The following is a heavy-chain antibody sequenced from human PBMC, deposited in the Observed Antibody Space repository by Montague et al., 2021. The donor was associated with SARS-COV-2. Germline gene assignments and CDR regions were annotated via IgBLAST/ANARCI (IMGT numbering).Heavy chain of an antibody. D-gene: IGHD3-22*01. CDR2: ISSSGSYI. CDR1: GFTFSSYS. Sequence: SLRLSRAASGFTFSSYSMNWVRQAPGKGLEWVSSISSSGSYIYYADSVKGRFTISRDNAKNSLYLQMNSLRAEDTAVYYCARATLPSAITTMLGPNDYWGQGTLVTVSS. V-gene: IGHV3-21*01. CDR3: ARATLPSAITTMLGPNDY. J-gene: IGHJ4*02.